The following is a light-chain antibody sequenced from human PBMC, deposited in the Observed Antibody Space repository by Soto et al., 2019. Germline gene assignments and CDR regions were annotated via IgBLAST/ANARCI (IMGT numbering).Light chain of an antibody. CDR1: QSVGTY. Sequence: EIVLTQSPGTLSLSPGERATLSCRASQSVGTYLAWYQQKPGQAPRLLIYGASTRATGIPARFSGSGSGTVFTLTIGSLEPEDSAVYYCQQRKNWPPITFGQGTRREI. V-gene: IGKV3-11*01. CDR3: QQRKNWPPIT. J-gene: IGKJ5*01. CDR2: GAS.